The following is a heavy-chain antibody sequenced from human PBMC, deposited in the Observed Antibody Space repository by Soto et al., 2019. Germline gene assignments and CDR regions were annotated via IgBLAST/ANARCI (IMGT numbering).Heavy chain of an antibody. Sequence: QITLKESGPTLVKPTQTLTLTCTFSGFSLRNSGVGGGWIRQPPGKALEWLALIYCDDDKRYSPSLKSRLTITKDTSKNQVVLTMTNMDPVDTATYYCAHLTTGGFYFDYWGQGTLVTVSS. J-gene: IGHJ4*02. D-gene: IGHD4-17*01. CDR2: IYCDDDK. V-gene: IGHV2-5*02. CDR3: AHLTTGGFYFDY. CDR1: GFSLRNSGVG.